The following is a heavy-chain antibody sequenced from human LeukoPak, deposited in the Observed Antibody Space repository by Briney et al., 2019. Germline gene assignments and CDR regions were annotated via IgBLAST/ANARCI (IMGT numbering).Heavy chain of an antibody. V-gene: IGHV4-59*01. CDR3: ARMDYGSGSYYAG. Sequence: SETLSLTCTVSGGSISSYHWSWIRQPPGKGLEWIGYIYYSGSTNYNPSLKSRVTISVDTSKNQFSLKLSSVTAADTAVYYCARMDYGSGSYYAGWGQGTLVTVSS. D-gene: IGHD3-10*01. CDR1: GGSISSYH. J-gene: IGHJ4*02. CDR2: IYYSGST.